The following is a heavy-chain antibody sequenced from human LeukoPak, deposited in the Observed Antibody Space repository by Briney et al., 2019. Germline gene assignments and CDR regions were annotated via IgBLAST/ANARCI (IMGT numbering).Heavy chain of an antibody. J-gene: IGHJ6*03. D-gene: IGHD6-13*01. V-gene: IGHV3-30*02. CDR3: AKAYSSSYYYYMDV. Sequence: PGGSLRLSCAASGFTFSSYGMHWVRQAPGKGLEWVAFIRYDGSNKYYADSVKGRFTISRDNSKNTLYLQMNSLRAEDTAVYYCAKAYSSSYYYYMDVWGKGTTVTVSS. CDR2: IRYDGSNK. CDR1: GFTFSSYG.